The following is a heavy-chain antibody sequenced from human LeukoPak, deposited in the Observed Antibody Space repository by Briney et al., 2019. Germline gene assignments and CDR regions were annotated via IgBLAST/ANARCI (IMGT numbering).Heavy chain of an antibody. D-gene: IGHD3-16*01. J-gene: IGHJ4*02. CDR1: GGSFSGYY. CDR3: ASALITFGGAPLDY. V-gene: IGHV4-34*01. CDR2: INHSGST. Sequence: PSETLSLTCAVYGGSFSGYYWSWIRQPPGKGLEWIGEINHSGSTNYNPSLKSRVTISVDTSKNQFSLKLSSVTAADTAVYYCASALITFGGAPLDYWGQGTLVTVSS.